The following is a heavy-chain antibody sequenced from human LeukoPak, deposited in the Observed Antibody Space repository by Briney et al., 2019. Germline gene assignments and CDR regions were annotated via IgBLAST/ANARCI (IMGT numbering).Heavy chain of an antibody. CDR2: ISYDGSNK. CDR1: GFTFSSYG. CDR3: ASRGFYYDFWSAADY. V-gene: IGHV3-30*03. Sequence: GGSLRLSCAASGFTFSSYGMHWVRQPPGKGLEWVAVISYDGSNKYYADSVKGRFTISRDNSKNTLYLQMNSLRAEDTAVYYCASRGFYYDFWSAADYWGQGTLVTVSS. D-gene: IGHD3-3*01. J-gene: IGHJ4*02.